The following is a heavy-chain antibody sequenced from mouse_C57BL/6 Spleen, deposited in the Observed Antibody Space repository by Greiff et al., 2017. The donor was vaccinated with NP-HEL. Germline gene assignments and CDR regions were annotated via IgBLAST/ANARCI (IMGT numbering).Heavy chain of an antibody. Sequence: EVQLQQSGPELVKPGASVKISCKASGYTFTDYYMNWVKQSHGKSLEWIGDINPNNNGTSSNQKFKGKATLTVDKYSSTAYMELHSLTSEVSAVYCCARRSTVSGYLDVWGTRTTVTVSS. CDR1: GYTFTDYY. CDR3: ARRSTVSGYLDV. V-gene: IGHV1-26*01. J-gene: IGHJ1*03. D-gene: IGHD1-1*01. CDR2: INPNNNGT.